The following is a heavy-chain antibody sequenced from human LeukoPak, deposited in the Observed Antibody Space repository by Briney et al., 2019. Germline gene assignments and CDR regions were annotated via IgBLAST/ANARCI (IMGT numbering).Heavy chain of an antibody. CDR2: IIPIFGTA. CDR3: AGDVLRFLEWSKSRLYAFDI. D-gene: IGHD3-3*01. Sequence: SVKVSCKASGGTFSSYAISWVRQAPGQGLEWMGGIIPIFGTANYAQKFQGRVTITTDESTSTAYMELSSLRSEDTAVYYCAGDVLRFLEWSKSRLYAFDIWGQGTMVTVSS. V-gene: IGHV1-69*05. CDR1: GGTFSSYA. J-gene: IGHJ3*02.